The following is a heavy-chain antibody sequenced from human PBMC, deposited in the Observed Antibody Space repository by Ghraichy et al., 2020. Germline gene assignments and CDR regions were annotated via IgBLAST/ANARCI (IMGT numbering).Heavy chain of an antibody. CDR2: IYYSGST. D-gene: IGHD3-22*01. J-gene: IGHJ4*02. Sequence: SETLSLTCTVSGGSISSYYWSWIRQPPGKGLEWIGYIYYSGSTNYNPSLKSRVTISVDTSKNQFSLKLSSVTAADTAVYYCARNGYDSSGYNYWGQGTLVTVSS. CDR3: ARNGYDSSGYNY. V-gene: IGHV4-59*01. CDR1: GGSISSYY.